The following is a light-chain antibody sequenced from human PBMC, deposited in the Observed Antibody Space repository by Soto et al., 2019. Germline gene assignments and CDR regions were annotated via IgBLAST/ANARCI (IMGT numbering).Light chain of an antibody. Sequence: QPVLTQPASVSGSPGQSITISCTGTSSDVGGYNYVSWYQQHPGKAPNLMIYEISNRPSGVSNRFSGSKSGNTASLTISGLQADDEADYYCSSHTSSSTVVFGGGTKLTVL. CDR2: EIS. CDR3: SSHTSSSTVV. J-gene: IGLJ2*01. CDR1: SSDVGGYNY. V-gene: IGLV2-14*01.